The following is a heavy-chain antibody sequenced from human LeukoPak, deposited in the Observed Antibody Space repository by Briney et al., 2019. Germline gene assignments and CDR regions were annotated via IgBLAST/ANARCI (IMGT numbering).Heavy chain of an antibody. V-gene: IGHV3-23*01. CDR3: ARVSGVVVTAIRARGGFDY. CDR2: ISGSGGST. CDR1: GFTSSSYA. D-gene: IGHD2-21*02. Sequence: GGSLRLSCAASGFTSSSYAMSWVRQAPGKGLEWVSAISGSGGSTYYADSVKGRFTISRDNSKNTLYLQMNSLRAEDTAVYYCARVSGVVVTAIRARGGFDYWGQGTLVTVSS. J-gene: IGHJ4*02.